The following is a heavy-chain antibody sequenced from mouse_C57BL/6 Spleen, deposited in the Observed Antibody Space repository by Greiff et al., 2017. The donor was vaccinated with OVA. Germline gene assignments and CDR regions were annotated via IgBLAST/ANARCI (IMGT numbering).Heavy chain of an antibody. V-gene: IGHV1-9*01. D-gene: IGHD1-1*01. CDR1: GYTFTGYW. Sequence: QVQLQQSGAELMKPGASVKLSCKATGYTFTGYWIEWVKQRPGHGLEWIGEILPGSGSTNYHEKFKGKATFTADKSSNTAYMQLSSLTTEDSAMYYGAGSHYYGSSDGEFDVWGTGTTVTVAA. CDR2: ILPGSGST. J-gene: IGHJ1*03. CDR3: AGSHYYGSSDGEFDV.